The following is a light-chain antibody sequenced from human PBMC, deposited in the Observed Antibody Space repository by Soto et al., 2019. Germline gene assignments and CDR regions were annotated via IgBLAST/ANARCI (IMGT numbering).Light chain of an antibody. V-gene: IGKV3-11*01. Sequence: VVFTQSPATLSLSPGERATLSCRASQSVSSYLAWYQQTPGRPPRLLIYDASKRAPGIPARFSGSGSGTDFTLTVSSLEPEDFAVYYCQQSSNWQGTFGRGTKVDIK. J-gene: IGKJ1*01. CDR3: QQSSNWQGT. CDR2: DAS. CDR1: QSVSSY.